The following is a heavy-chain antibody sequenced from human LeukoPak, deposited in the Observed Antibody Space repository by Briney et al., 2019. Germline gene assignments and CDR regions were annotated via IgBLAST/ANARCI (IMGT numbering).Heavy chain of an antibody. CDR2: FDPEDGET. Sequence: ASVKVSCKVSGYTLTELSMHWVRQAPGKGLEWMGGFDPEDGETIYAQKFQGRVTMTEDTSTNTAYMELSSLRSEDTAVYYCATSPIAPFDDGSGIDWGQGTLVTVSS. CDR3: ATSPIAPFDDGSGID. D-gene: IGHD3-10*01. V-gene: IGHV1-24*01. CDR1: GYTLTELS. J-gene: IGHJ4*02.